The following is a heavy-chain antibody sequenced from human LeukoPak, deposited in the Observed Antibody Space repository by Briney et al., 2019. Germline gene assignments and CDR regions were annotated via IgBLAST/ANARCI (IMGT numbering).Heavy chain of an antibody. Sequence: GGSLRLSCAASGFTFSSYAMHWVRQAPGKGLEWVAVISYVGTNKYYADSLKGRFTISRDNSKNTLYLEMNSLRVEDTAIYYCAKDRPGAMLYFDCWGQGTLVTVSS. J-gene: IGHJ4*02. CDR1: GFTFSSYA. CDR3: AKDRPGAMLYFDC. V-gene: IGHV3-30*04. CDR2: ISYVGTNK. D-gene: IGHD3-16*01.